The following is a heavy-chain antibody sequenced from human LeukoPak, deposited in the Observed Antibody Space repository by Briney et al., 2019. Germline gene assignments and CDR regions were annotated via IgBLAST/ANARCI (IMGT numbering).Heavy chain of an antibody. V-gene: IGHV3-30*02. J-gene: IGHJ6*01. D-gene: IGHD2-8*01. CDR2: IRYDGSNK. CDR1: GFTFSSYA. Sequence: GGSLRLSCAASGFTFSSYAMHWVRQAPGKGLEWVSFIRYDGSNKFYADSVKGRFTISRDTSKNTLYLQMNSLRTEDSAMYYCEKARYCPTAGWPDYYHG. CDR3: EKARYCPTAGWPDYYHG.